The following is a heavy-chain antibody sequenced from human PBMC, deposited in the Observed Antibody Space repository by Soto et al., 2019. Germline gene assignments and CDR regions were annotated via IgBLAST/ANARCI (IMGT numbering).Heavy chain of an antibody. J-gene: IGHJ4*02. Sequence: QVQLVESGGGVVQPGRSLRLSCAASGFTFSSYGMHWVRQAPGKGLEWVAVIWYDGSNKYYADSVKGRFTISRDNSKNTLYLQMNSLRAEDTAVYYCARGTGGKVPGDYWGQGTLVTVSS. D-gene: IGHD2-15*01. CDR3: ARGTGGKVPGDY. CDR2: IWYDGSNK. CDR1: GFTFSSYG. V-gene: IGHV3-33*01.